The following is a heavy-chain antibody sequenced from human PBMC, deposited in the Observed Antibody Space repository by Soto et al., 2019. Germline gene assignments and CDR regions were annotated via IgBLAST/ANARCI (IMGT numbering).Heavy chain of an antibody. V-gene: IGHV1-69*06. CDR3: AISDSEELRFLAWPENYYYYGMDV. J-gene: IGHJ6*02. CDR2: IIPIFGTA. Sequence: SVKVSCKASGGTFSSYAISWVRQAPGQGLEWMGGIIPIFGTANYAQKFQGRVTITADKSTSTAYMELSSLRSEDTAVYYCAISDSEELRFLAWPENYYYYGMDVWGQGTTVTVSS. CDR1: GGTFSSYA. D-gene: IGHD3-3*01.